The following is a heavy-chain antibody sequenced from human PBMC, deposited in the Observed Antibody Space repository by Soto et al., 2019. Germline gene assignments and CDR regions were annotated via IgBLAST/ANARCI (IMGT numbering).Heavy chain of an antibody. CDR1: GFNLSSYN. J-gene: IGHJ4*02. D-gene: IGHD6-19*01. V-gene: IGHV3-48*02. Sequence: GGSLRLSCAASGFNLSSYNMNWVRQAPGKGLEWVSFISGVNSDVFYADSVKGRFTISRDNAKNALYLQMNSLRDEDTAVYYCTRDRPPHNTGWPIFEYWGQGTLVTVSS. CDR3: TRDRPPHNTGWPIFEY. CDR2: ISGVNSDV.